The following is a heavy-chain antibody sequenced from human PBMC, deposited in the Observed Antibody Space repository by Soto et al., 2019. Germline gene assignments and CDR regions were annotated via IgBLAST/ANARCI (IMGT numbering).Heavy chain of an antibody. CDR2: IIPMFGTT. CDR3: ASGGRTGNYGMDV. J-gene: IGHJ6*02. Sequence: QVLLVQAGGGVKIPGSSVKISCKASGGSFTNHAVSWVRQAPGQGLEWMGAIIPMFGTTINAQRFQGRVTITADEATSTAYMELSSLSLENTAVYYCASGGRTGNYGMDVWGHGTTVSVSS. V-gene: IGHV1-69*01. D-gene: IGHD3-10*01. CDR1: GGSFTNHA.